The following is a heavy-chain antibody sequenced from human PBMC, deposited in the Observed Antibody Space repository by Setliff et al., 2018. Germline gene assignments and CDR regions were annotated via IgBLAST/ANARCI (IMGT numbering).Heavy chain of an antibody. V-gene: IGHV1-3*01. Sequence: ASVKVSCKASGYSFAKYALHWVRQAPGQRLEWMGWINAGNGNTKYSQNFQGRVTITRDTSASTAYVELSSLRSEDTAVYYCAREVLPLVREEAFYIWGQGTVVTVSS. D-gene: IGHD2-2*01. CDR3: AREVLPLVREEAFYI. J-gene: IGHJ3*02. CDR2: INAGNGNT. CDR1: GYSFAKYA.